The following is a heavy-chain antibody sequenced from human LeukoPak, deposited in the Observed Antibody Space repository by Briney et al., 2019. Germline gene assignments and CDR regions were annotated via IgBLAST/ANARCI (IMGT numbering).Heavy chain of an antibody. CDR2: ISGSGGST. D-gene: IGHD3-9*01. Sequence: PGGSLRLSCAASRFTFSSYAMSWVRQAPGKGLEWVSAISGSGGSTYYADSVKGRFTISRDNSKNTLYLQMNSLRAEDTAVYYCANELLRYFDWSKSYAFDIWGQGTMVTVSS. J-gene: IGHJ3*02. V-gene: IGHV3-23*01. CDR1: RFTFSSYA. CDR3: ANELLRYFDWSKSYAFDI.